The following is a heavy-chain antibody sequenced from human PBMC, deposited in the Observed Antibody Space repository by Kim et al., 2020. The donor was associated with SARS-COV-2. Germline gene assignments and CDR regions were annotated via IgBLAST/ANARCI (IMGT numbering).Heavy chain of an antibody. V-gene: IGHV1-2*04. Sequence: ASVKVSCKASGYTFTGYYMHWVRQAPGQGLEWMGWINPNSGGTNYAQKFQGWVTMTRDTSISTAYMELSRLRSDDTAVYYCARAPLPTDYCSSTSCLYYFDYWGQGTLVTVSS. CDR2: INPNSGGT. J-gene: IGHJ4*02. D-gene: IGHD2-2*01. CDR3: ARAPLPTDYCSSTSCLYYFDY. CDR1: GYTFTGYY.